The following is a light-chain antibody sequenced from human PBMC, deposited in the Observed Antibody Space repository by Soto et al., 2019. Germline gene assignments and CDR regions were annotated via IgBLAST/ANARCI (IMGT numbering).Light chain of an antibody. CDR2: DAS. CDR3: QQRSKWPIT. Sequence: EIVLTQSPATLSLSPGERGTLSSRASESISGYLAWYQQRPGQAPRLLIYDASNRATGIPARFSGSGSETDFTLIISILEPEDFGLYYCQQRSKWPITFGQGTRLEIK. J-gene: IGKJ5*01. CDR1: ESISGY. V-gene: IGKV3-11*01.